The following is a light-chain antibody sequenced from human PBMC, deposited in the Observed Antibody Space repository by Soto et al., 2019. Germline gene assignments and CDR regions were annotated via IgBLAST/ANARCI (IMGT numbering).Light chain of an antibody. CDR1: QSISIY. CDR3: QQYNRYARWT. V-gene: IGKV1-5*01. CDR2: AAX. Sequence: DVHMTQSPSSLSASLGDRVTVPXRASQSISIYLNWYQQKPGXXTKVXXXAAXSLESGVPSRFSGSGSGKEFTLTISSLQPDDFATYYCQQYNRYARWTFGQGTKVDIK. J-gene: IGKJ1*01.